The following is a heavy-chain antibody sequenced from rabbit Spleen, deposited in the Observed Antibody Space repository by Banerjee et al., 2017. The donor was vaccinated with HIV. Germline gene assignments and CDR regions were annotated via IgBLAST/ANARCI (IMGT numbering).Heavy chain of an antibody. CDR1: GVSFSGDSFSGDSY. J-gene: IGHJ6*01. CDR2: IAGSSSGFT. D-gene: IGHD1-1*01. V-gene: IGHV1S40*01. Sequence: QSLEESGGDVVKPGASRTLTCIASGVSFSGDSFSGDSYMCWVRQAPGKGLEWISCIAGSSSGFTYSATWAKGRFTCSKTSSTTVTLQMTSLTAADTATYFCARDTSSSFSSYGMDLWGQGTLVTVS. CDR3: ARDTSSSFSSYGMDL.